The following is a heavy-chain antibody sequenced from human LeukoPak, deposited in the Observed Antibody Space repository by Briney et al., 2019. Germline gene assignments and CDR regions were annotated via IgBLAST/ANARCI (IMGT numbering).Heavy chain of an antibody. CDR3: ARHENELLLSED. D-gene: IGHD2-2*01. Sequence: GESLQISCTGSRYSFTSYWIGWVRQMPGKGLEWMGIIYPGDSDTRYSPSFQGQVTISADKSISTAYLQWSSLKASDTAMYYCARHENELLLSEDWGQGTLVTVSS. V-gene: IGHV5-51*01. J-gene: IGHJ4*02. CDR1: RYSFTSYW. CDR2: IYPGDSDT.